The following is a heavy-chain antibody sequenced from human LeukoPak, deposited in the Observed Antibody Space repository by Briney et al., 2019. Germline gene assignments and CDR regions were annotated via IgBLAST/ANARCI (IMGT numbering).Heavy chain of an antibody. V-gene: IGHV3-23*01. J-gene: IGHJ4*02. D-gene: IGHD3-9*01. CDR1: GFTFSSYV. CDR2: ISGSGGNT. Sequence: GGSLRLSCATSGFTFSSYVMSWVRQAPGKGLEWVSAISGSGGNTYYADSVKGRFTISRDNAKNSLFLQMNSLRAEDTAVYYCARGLGLRYFDWLLFDYWGQGTLVTVSS. CDR3: ARGLGLRYFDWLLFDY.